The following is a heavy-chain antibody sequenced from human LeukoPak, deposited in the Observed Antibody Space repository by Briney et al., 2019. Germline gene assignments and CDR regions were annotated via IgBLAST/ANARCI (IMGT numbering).Heavy chain of an antibody. D-gene: IGHD3-22*01. V-gene: IGHV4-4*09. CDR1: GDSIRNYY. Sequence: SETLSLTCTVSGDSIRNYYWSWIRQTPGKGREWIGYIHTSGSTYYNPSLKSRVTISVDTSKNQFSLKLSSVTAADTAVYYCTRGYYDTSAYSNPFDFWGQGTLVTVSS. J-gene: IGHJ4*02. CDR2: IHTSGST. CDR3: TRGYYDTSAYSNPFDF.